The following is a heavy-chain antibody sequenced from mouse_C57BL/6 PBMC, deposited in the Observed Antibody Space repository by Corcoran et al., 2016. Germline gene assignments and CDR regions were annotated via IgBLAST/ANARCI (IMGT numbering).Heavy chain of an antibody. CDR3: ARVYYYGSSYVEYYFDY. J-gene: IGHJ2*01. V-gene: IGHV3-6*01. CDR2: ISYDGSN. Sequence: DVQLQESGPGLVKPSQSLSLTCSVTGYSITSGYYWNWIRQFPGNKLEWMGYISYDGSNNYNPSLKNRISITRDTSKNQFFLKLNSVTTEDTATYYCARVYYYGSSYVEYYFDYWGQGTTLTVSS. D-gene: IGHD1-1*01. CDR1: GYSITSGYY.